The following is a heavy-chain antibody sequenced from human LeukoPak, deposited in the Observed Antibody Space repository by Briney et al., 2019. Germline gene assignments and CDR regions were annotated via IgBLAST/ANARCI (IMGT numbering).Heavy chain of an antibody. CDR3: AKDGTFGAATYYFDY. CDR1: GFTFSSYG. D-gene: IGHD3-3*01. Sequence: GGSLRLSCAASGFTFSSYGMHWVRQAPGKGLGWVAVVANDGNDKRYADSVKGRFTISRDNSKNTLYLQMNSLRADDTAVYYCAKDGTFGAATYYFDYWGQGTLVTVSS. J-gene: IGHJ4*02. V-gene: IGHV3-30*18. CDR2: VANDGNDK.